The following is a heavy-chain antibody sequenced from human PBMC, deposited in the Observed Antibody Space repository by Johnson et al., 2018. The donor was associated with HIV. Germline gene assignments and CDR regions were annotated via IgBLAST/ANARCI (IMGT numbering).Heavy chain of an antibody. J-gene: IGHJ3*02. Sequence: VQLVESGGGVVQPGRSLRLSCAASGFTVSSNYMSWVRQAPGKGLEWVSVIYSGGSTYYADSVKGRFTISRDNSKNTLYLQMNSLRAEDTAVYYCARGDREIWVGGVIAPGAFDIWGQGTMVTVSS. CDR2: IYSGGST. D-gene: IGHD3-16*02. V-gene: IGHV3-66*01. CDR3: ARGDREIWVGGVIAPGAFDI. CDR1: GFTVSSNY.